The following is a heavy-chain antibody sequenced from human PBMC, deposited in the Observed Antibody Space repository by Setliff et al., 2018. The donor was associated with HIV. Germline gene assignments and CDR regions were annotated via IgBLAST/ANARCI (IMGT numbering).Heavy chain of an antibody. J-gene: IGHJ4*02. D-gene: IGHD3-16*02. CDR3: ARELYREWDY. CDR2: IYSGGST. V-gene: IGHV3-53*01. Sequence: GGSLRLSCAVSEVIVSNNYMSWVRQAPGKGLEWVSVIYSGGSTDHADSVKGRFTISRDNSKNTVYLQMTSLRAEDTAVYYCARELYREWDYWGQGTPVTVSS. CDR1: EVIVSNNY.